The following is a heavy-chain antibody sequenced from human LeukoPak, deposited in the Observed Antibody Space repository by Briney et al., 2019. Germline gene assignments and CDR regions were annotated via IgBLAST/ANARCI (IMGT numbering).Heavy chain of an antibody. J-gene: IGHJ3*02. CDR1: GFTFSSYW. CDR3: AKDTRPSSGYQNAFDI. D-gene: IGHD3-22*01. Sequence: GGSLRLSCAASGFTFSSYWMSWVRQAPGKGLEWVANIKQDGSEKYYVDSVKGRFTISRDNAKNSLYLQMNSLRAEDTALYYCAKDTRPSSGYQNAFDIWGQGTMVTVSS. V-gene: IGHV3-7*03. CDR2: IKQDGSEK.